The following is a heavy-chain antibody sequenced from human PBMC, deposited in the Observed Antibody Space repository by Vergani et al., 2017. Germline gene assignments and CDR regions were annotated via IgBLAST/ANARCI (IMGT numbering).Heavy chain of an antibody. CDR3: ARDFAVHYYGSGPERDY. V-gene: IGHV1-69*06. CDR2: IIPIFGTA. D-gene: IGHD3-10*01. CDR1: GGTFSSYA. J-gene: IGHJ4*02. Sequence: QVQLVQSGAEVKKPGSSVKVSCKASGGTFSSYAISWVRQAPGQGLEWMGGIIPIFGTANYAQKFQGRVTITADKSTSTAYMELSSLRSEDTAVNYCARDFAVHYYGSGPERDYWGQGTLVTVSS.